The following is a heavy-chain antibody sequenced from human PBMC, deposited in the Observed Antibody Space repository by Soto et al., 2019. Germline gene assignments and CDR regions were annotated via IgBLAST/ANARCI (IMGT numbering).Heavy chain of an antibody. V-gene: IGHV4-59*01. CDR1: GGSISSYY. J-gene: IGHJ5*02. CDR2: THDSGST. Sequence: PSETLSLTCTVSGGSISSYYWSWIRQSPGKGLEWIGYTHDSGSTNYNPSLKSRVTMSVDTSKNQFSLKLSSVTAADTAVYFCARTGKFYYYDTTGLPFDPWGPGILVTVSS. CDR3: ARTGKFYYYDTTGLPFDP. D-gene: IGHD3-22*01.